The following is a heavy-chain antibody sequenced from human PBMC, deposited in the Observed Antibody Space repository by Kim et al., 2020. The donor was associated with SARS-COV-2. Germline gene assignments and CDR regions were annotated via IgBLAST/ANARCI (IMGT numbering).Heavy chain of an antibody. Sequence: GGSLRLSCTASGFNLGDYAVLWFRQAPGRGPEWVGFIRSKAYGGAAKYAASVKGRFTISRDDSKSIAYLQLDSLRSEDTAVYYCVSDHGDSRYYYYYGLDRWGQGTTVT. CDR3: VSDHGDSRYYYYYGLDR. CDR1: GFNLGDYA. D-gene: IGHD4-17*01. V-gene: IGHV3-49*03. J-gene: IGHJ6*02. CDR2: IRSKAYGGAA.